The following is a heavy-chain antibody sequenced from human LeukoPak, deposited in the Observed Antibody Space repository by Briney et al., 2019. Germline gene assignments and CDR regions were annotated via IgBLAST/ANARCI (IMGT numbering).Heavy chain of an antibody. J-gene: IGHJ2*01. V-gene: IGHV4-59*08. Sequence: SETLSLTCTVSGGSISSYSWYWVRQPPGKGLEWIGYIYYTGTTNYNPSLKSRVTISVDTSKNQFPLKLSSVTAADTAIYYCARHSRAPWYFDLWGRGTLVTVSS. D-gene: IGHD2/OR15-2a*01. CDR2: IYYTGTT. CDR3: ARHSRAPWYFDL. CDR1: GGSISSYS.